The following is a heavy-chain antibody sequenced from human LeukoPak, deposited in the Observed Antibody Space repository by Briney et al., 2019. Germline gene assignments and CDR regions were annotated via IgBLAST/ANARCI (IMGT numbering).Heavy chain of an antibody. CDR2: ISGGGITT. D-gene: IGHD6-19*01. J-gene: IGHJ4*02. Sequence: PGGSLRLSCAAFGFTFSNYAMSWVCQAPGKGLEWVSTISGGGITTYYADSAKGRFTISRDNSKNTMFLQMNSLRADDTAVYYCPRQSYASGWNPFDYWGQGILVTVSS. CDR1: GFTFSNYA. V-gene: IGHV3-23*01. CDR3: PRQSYASGWNPFDY.